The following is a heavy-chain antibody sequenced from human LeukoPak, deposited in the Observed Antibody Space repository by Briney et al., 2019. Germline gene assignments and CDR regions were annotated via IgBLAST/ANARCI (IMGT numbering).Heavy chain of an antibody. CDR1: EGTFSSYA. CDR2: LIPIFSTA. D-gene: IGHD3-3*01. Sequence: GASVKVSCKASEGTFSSYAINWVRQAPGQGLEWMGGLIPIFSTANYAQKFQGRVTITADKITSISYMELSSLRSEDTAVYYCVSLYDFWSGLPFDPWGQGTLVTVSS. V-gene: IGHV1-69*06. CDR3: VSLYDFWSGLPFDP. J-gene: IGHJ5*02.